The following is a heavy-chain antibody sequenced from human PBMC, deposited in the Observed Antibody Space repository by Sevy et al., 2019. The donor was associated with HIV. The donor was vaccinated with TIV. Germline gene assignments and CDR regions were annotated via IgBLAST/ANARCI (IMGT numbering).Heavy chain of an antibody. D-gene: IGHD3-16*01. Sequence: GGSLRLSCAASGFTFSSYAMHWVRQAPGKGLEWVAVISYDGSNKYYADSVKGRFTTSRDNSKNTLYLQMNSLRAEDTAVYYCARDLQVRSPWGNYYYYGMDVWGQGTTVTVSS. CDR3: ARDLQVRSPWGNYYYYGMDV. CDR1: GFTFSSYA. J-gene: IGHJ6*02. CDR2: ISYDGSNK. V-gene: IGHV3-30-3*01.